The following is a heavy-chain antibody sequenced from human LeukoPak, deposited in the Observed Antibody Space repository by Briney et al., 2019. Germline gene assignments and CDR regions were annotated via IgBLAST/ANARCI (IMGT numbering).Heavy chain of an antibody. D-gene: IGHD3-16*02. CDR2: IYYSGST. Sequence: SETLSLTCTVSGGSISSYYWSWIRQPPGKGLEWIGYIYYSGSTNYNPSLKSRVTISVDTSKNQFSLKLSSVTAADTAVYYCARGIVITFGGVIVDYWGQGTLVTVSS. J-gene: IGHJ4*02. CDR3: ARGIVITFGGVIVDY. V-gene: IGHV4-59*01. CDR1: GGSISSYY.